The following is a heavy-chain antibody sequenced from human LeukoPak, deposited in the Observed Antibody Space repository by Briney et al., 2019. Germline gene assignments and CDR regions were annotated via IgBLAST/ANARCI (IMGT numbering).Heavy chain of an antibody. CDR2: IIPIFGTA. CDR1: GGTFSSYA. V-gene: IGHV1-69*05. D-gene: IGHD5-18*01. Sequence: SVKVSCKASGGTFSSYAISWVRQAPGQGLEWMGGIIPIFGTANYAQKFQGRVTITTDESTSTAYMELSSLRSEDTAVYYCATEDTAMVRPYFDYWGQGTLVTVSS. J-gene: IGHJ4*02. CDR3: ATEDTAMVRPYFDY.